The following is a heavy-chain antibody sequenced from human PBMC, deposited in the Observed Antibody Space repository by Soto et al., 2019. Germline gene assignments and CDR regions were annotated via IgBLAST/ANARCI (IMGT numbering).Heavy chain of an antibody. J-gene: IGHJ3*02. CDR3: ARDLTRWLQLSPDAFDI. V-gene: IGHV3-30-3*01. D-gene: IGHD5-12*01. CDR1: GFTFSGYA. CDR2: ISYDGSNK. Sequence: GGSLRPSCAASGFTFSGYAMHWVRQAPGKGLEWVAVISYDGSNKYYADSVKGRFTISRDNSKNTLYLQMNSLRAEDTAVYYCARDLTRWLQLSPDAFDIWG.